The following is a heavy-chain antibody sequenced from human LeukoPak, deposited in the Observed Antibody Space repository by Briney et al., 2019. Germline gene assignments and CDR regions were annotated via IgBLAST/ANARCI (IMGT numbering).Heavy chain of an antibody. V-gene: IGHV3-23*01. CDR3: VRDLHWGGFDV. J-gene: IGHJ3*01. CDR2: ISPSGDIT. D-gene: IGHD7-27*01. Sequence: PGGSLRLSCAGSGFTFSTYGMNWVRQAPGKGLEWVSGISPSGDITYYADSVMGRFSISRDNPKSTVSLQMSSLRAEDTALYYCVRDLHWGGFDVWGQGTMVTVSS. CDR1: GFTFSTYG.